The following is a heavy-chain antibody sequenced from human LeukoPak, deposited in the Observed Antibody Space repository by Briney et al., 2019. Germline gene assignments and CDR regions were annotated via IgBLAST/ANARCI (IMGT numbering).Heavy chain of an antibody. Sequence: GGSLRLSCAASGFTFSSYSMNWVRQAPGKGLEWVSCINFSSSYIYYADSVKGRFTVSRDNAKNSLYLQMNSLGAEDTAVYYCARESARGIYGLDVWGQGTRSPSP. J-gene: IGHJ6*02. CDR3: ARESARGIYGLDV. CDR1: GFTFSSYS. D-gene: IGHD3-16*01. CDR2: INFSSSYI. V-gene: IGHV3-21*01.